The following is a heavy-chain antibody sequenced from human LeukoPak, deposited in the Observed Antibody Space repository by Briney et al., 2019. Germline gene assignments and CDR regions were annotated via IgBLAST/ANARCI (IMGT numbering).Heavy chain of an antibody. Sequence: SETLSLTCTVSGGSISSSRYYWSWIRQPPGKGLEWIGYIYYSGSTPYNPSLKGRVTISVDTSKNQFSLKLSSVTAADTAVYYCARYYSSGWYFDCWGQGTLVTVSS. D-gene: IGHD6-19*01. CDR1: GGSISSSRYY. J-gene: IGHJ4*02. CDR3: ARYYSSGWYFDC. V-gene: IGHV4-30-4*01. CDR2: IYYSGST.